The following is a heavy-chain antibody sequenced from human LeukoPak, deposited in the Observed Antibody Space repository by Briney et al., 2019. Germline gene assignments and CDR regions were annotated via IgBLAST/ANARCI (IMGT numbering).Heavy chain of an antibody. J-gene: IGHJ4*02. Sequence: PSETLSLTCIVSAGSISSYFWTWTRQPPGKGLEWTGYFYNSGSTNYNPPLKSRVTISVDTSKSQFSLKLSSVTAADTAVYYCARESPDYYDSSGYYLFYYFDYWGQGTLVTVSS. CDR1: AGSISSYF. CDR2: FYNSGST. V-gene: IGHV4-59*01. CDR3: ARESPDYYDSSGYYLFYYFDY. D-gene: IGHD3-22*01.